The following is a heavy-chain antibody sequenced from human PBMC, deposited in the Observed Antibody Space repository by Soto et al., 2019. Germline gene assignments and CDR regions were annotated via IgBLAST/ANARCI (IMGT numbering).Heavy chain of an antibody. D-gene: IGHD1-7*01. J-gene: IGHJ4*02. V-gene: IGHV4-34*01. CDR3: ARGRLSLYNWNYGGVFDY. CDR1: GGSFSGYY. Sequence: SETLSLTCAVYGGSFSGYYWSWIRQPPGKGLEWIGEINHSGSTNYNPSLKSRVTISVDTSKNQFSLKLSSVTAADTAVYFCARGRLSLYNWNYGGVFDYWGQGTLVTVSS. CDR2: INHSGST.